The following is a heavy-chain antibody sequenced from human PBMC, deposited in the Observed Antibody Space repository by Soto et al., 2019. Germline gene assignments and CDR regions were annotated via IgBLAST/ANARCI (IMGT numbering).Heavy chain of an antibody. CDR3: ARAYSSSWYSIPFAP. D-gene: IGHD6-13*01. V-gene: IGHV1-8*01. Sequence: QVQLVQSGAEVKKPGASVKVSCKASGYTFTSYDINWVRQATGQGLEWMGWMNPNSGKTGYAQKFQDRVTMIRNTSRSKAYMELSSLRSEDTAVYYCARAYSSSWYSIPFAPWGQGTLVSVSS. CDR1: GYTFTSYD. CDR2: MNPNSGKT. J-gene: IGHJ5*02.